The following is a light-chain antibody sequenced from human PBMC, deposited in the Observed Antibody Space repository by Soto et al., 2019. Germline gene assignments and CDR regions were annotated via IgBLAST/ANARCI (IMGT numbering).Light chain of an antibody. Sequence: QYALTQPASVSGSPGQSFTIPCTGSSSDVGAYHSVSWYQQHPGKAPKLIIFDVSNRPSGVSNRFSGSKSGNTASLTISGLQAEDEADYYCSSFTDTGTVMFGGGTKVTVL. CDR1: SSDVGAYHS. CDR3: SSFTDTGTVM. CDR2: DVS. J-gene: IGLJ3*02. V-gene: IGLV2-14*03.